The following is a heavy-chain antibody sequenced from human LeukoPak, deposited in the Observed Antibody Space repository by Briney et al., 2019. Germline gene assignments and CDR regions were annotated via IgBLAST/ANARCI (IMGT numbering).Heavy chain of an antibody. J-gene: IGHJ4*02. CDR2: ISGSGGST. CDR1: GFTFSSYA. Sequence: PGRSLRLSCAASGFTFSSYAMSWVRQAPGKGLEWVSAISGSGGSTYYADSVKGRFTISRDNSKNTLYLQMNSLRAEDTAVYYCANAGGDGYNPVWYFDYWGQGTLVTVSS. CDR3: ANAGGDGYNPVWYFDY. D-gene: IGHD5-24*01. V-gene: IGHV3-23*01.